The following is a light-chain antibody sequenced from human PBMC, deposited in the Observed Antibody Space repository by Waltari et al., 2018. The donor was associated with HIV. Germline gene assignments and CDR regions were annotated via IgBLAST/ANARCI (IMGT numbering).Light chain of an antibody. V-gene: IGLV7-46*01. J-gene: IGLJ2*01. CDR3: LLSYSGAREV. CDR1: TGPVTSGHY. CDR2: DTS. Sequence: QTVVTQETSLTMSPGGTATLTCASSTGPVTSGHYTYWFQQKPGQAPRTLIYDTSNKHSWTPARFSGSLLGGKAALTLSGAQPEDEAEYYCLLSYSGAREVFGGGTKLTVL.